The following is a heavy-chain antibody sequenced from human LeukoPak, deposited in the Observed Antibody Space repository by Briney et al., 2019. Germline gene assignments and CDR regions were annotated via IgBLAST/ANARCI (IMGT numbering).Heavy chain of an antibody. J-gene: IGHJ3*02. Sequence: GGSLRLSCAASGFTFSDYYMSWIRQAPGKGLEWVSYISSSGSTIYYADSVKGRFTISRDNAKNSLYLQMNSLRAEDTAVYYCARRRTITIFGVVIADAFDIWGQGTMVTVSS. V-gene: IGHV3-11*04. CDR3: ARRRTITIFGVVIADAFDI. CDR1: GFTFSDYY. D-gene: IGHD3-3*01. CDR2: ISSSGSTI.